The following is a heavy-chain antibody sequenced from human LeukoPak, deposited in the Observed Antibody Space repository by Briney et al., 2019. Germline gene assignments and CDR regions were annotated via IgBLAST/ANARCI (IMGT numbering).Heavy chain of an antibody. D-gene: IGHD3-3*01. V-gene: IGHV1-2*06. CDR1: GYTFTGYY. J-gene: IGHJ4*02. Sequence: GAAVKVSCTASGYTFTGYYMHWVGQAPAQGGEWVGRINPNSGGTNYAQKFQGRVTMTRDTSSSKAYMELSRLRSDDTAVYYCASDRGSGYYFDYWGQGTLVTVSS. CDR2: INPNSGGT. CDR3: ASDRGSGYYFDY.